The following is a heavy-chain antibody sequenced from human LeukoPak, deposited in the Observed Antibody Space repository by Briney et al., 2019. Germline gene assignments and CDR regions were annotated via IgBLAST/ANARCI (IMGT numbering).Heavy chain of an antibody. Sequence: PSETLSLTCTVSGGSISSGDYYWSWIRQPPGKGLEWIGYIYYSGSTNYNPSLKSRVTISVDTSKNQFSLKLSSVTAADTAVYYCARGGAGITNNWFDPWGQGTLVTVSS. CDR3: ARGGAGITNNWFDP. D-gene: IGHD6-19*01. CDR1: GGSISSGDYY. J-gene: IGHJ5*02. V-gene: IGHV4-61*08. CDR2: IYYSGST.